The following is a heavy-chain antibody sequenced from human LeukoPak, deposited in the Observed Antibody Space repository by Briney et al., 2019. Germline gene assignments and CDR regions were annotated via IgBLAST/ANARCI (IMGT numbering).Heavy chain of an antibody. V-gene: IGHV1-2*02. Sequence: ASVKVSCEASGYTFTGYYTHWVRQAPGQGLEWMGWINPNSGGTNYAQKFQGRVTMTRDTSISTAYMELSRLRSDDTAVYYCARARYSSSSVVFDYWGQGTLVTVSS. CDR3: ARARYSSSSVVFDY. J-gene: IGHJ4*02. D-gene: IGHD6-6*01. CDR1: GYTFTGYY. CDR2: INPNSGGT.